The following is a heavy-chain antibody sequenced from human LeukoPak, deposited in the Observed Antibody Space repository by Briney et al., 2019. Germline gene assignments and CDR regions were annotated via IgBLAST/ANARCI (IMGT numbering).Heavy chain of an antibody. CDR1: GFTFSSYW. CDR3: ARVSSSRELLFKY. J-gene: IGHJ4*02. V-gene: IGHV3-7*01. CDR2: IKQDGSDK. Sequence: GGSLRLSCAASGFTFSSYWMHWVRQAPGKGLVWVANIKQDGSDKYYVDSEKGRFTISRDNAKNSLYPQMNSLRAEDTAVYYCARVSSSRELLFKYWGQGTLVTVSS. D-gene: IGHD3-10*01.